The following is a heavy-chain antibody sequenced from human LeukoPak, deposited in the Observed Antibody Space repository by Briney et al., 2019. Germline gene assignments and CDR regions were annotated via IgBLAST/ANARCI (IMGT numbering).Heavy chain of an antibody. Sequence: ASVKVSCKASGYTFTSYYMHWVRQAPGQGLEWMGIINPSGGSTSYAQKLQGRVTMTTDTSTSTAYMELRSLRSDDTAVYYCARPSASYGDQFDYWGQGTLVTVSS. CDR1: GYTFTSYY. J-gene: IGHJ4*02. D-gene: IGHD4-17*01. CDR2: INPSGGST. V-gene: IGHV1-46*01. CDR3: ARPSASYGDQFDY.